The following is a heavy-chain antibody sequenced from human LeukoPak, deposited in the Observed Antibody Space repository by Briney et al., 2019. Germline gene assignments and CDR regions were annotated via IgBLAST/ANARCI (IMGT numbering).Heavy chain of an antibody. Sequence: GGSLRLSCAASGFTFSSHAMSWVRQTPGKGLDWVSGISGVGGSTYYADSVKGRFTISRDNSKNTVYLQMNSLRADDTAVYYCAKARGWDDFDYWGQGILVTVSS. J-gene: IGHJ4*02. CDR3: AKARGWDDFDY. CDR1: GFTFSSHA. D-gene: IGHD6-19*01. CDR2: ISGVGGST. V-gene: IGHV3-23*01.